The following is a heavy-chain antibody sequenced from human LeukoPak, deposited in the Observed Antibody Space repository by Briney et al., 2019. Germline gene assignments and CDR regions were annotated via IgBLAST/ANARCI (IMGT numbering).Heavy chain of an antibody. J-gene: IGHJ4*02. Sequence: PSETLSLICGVYGGSFSGYYWTWIRQPPGKGLEWIGEITHSGSTEYSTSLKSRVTISLDTSKNQFSLRLGSVTAADTAVYYCARGYPAIFGGVDYFDYWGQGTLATVSS. CDR2: ITHSGST. CDR3: ARGYPAIFGGVDYFDY. V-gene: IGHV4-34*01. CDR1: GGSFSGYY. D-gene: IGHD2-8*02.